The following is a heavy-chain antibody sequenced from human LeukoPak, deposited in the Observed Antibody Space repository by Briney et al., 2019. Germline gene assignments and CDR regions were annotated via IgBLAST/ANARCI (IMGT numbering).Heavy chain of an antibody. CDR2: IWNDGSKK. CDR1: GFTFSTYG. CDR3: ARDDYGMDV. Sequence: PGRSLRLSCVASGFTFSTYGMHWVRQAPDKGLEWVALIWNDGSKKYYADSVKGRFTISRDNAKNSLYLQMNSLRAEDTAVYYCARDDYGMDVWGQGTTVTVSS. V-gene: IGHV3-33*01. J-gene: IGHJ6*02.